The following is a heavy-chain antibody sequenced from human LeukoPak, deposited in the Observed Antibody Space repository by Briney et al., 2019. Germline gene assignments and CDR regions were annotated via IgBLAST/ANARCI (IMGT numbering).Heavy chain of an antibody. Sequence: PGGSLRLSCAASGFTFDDYAMHWVRQAPGKGLEWVSGISWNSGSIGYADSVKGRFTISRGNAKNSLYLQMNSLRAEDMALYYCAKSSSAAAGSAWFDPWGQGTLVTVSS. CDR3: AKSSSAAAGSAWFDP. CDR2: ISWNSGSI. J-gene: IGHJ5*02. CDR1: GFTFDDYA. V-gene: IGHV3-9*03. D-gene: IGHD6-13*01.